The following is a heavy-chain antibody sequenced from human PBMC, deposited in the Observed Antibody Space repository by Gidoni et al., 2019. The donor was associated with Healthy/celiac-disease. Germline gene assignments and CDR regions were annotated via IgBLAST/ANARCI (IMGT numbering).Heavy chain of an antibody. CDR1: GFTFSSYA. D-gene: IGHD3-10*01. J-gene: IGHJ6*03. Sequence: EVQLLESGGGLVQPGGSLRLSCAASGFTFSSYAMSWVRQAPGKGLEWVSAISGSGGSKYYADSVKGRFTISRDNSKNTLYLQMNSLRAEDTAVYYCAKSSGGSGYYYYYYMDVWGKGTTVTVSS. CDR2: ISGSGGSK. CDR3: AKSSGGSGYYYYYYMDV. V-gene: IGHV3-23*01.